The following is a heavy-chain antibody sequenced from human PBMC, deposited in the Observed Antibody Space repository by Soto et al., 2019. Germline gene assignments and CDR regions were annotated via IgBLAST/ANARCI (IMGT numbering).Heavy chain of an antibody. CDR1: GFTFSSYS. J-gene: IGHJ5*02. V-gene: IGHV3-48*01. CDR3: ARSRYSSPPNWFDP. Sequence: GGSLRLSCAASGFTFSSYSMNWVRQAPGKGLEWVSYISTSSSTIYYADSVKGRFTISRDNAKSSLYLQMNSLRAEDTAVYYCARSRYSSPPNWFDPWGQGTLVTVSS. CDR2: ISTSSSTI. D-gene: IGHD6-13*01.